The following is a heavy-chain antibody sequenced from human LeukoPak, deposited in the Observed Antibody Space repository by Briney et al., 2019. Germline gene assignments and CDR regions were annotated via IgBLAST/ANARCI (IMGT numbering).Heavy chain of an antibody. D-gene: IGHD3-10*01. CDR2: IYHSGST. CDR1: GYSISSGYY. Sequence: PSETLSLTCTVSGYSISSGYYWGWVRQPPGKGLEWIGGIYHSGSTYYNPSLKSRVTISVDTSRNQFSLRLNSVTAADTAVYYCAKSNGYGLIDIWGQGTMVTVSS. V-gene: IGHV4-38-2*02. CDR3: AKSNGYGLIDI. J-gene: IGHJ3*02.